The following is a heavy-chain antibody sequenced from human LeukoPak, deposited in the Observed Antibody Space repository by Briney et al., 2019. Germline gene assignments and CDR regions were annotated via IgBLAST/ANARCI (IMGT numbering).Heavy chain of an antibody. Sequence: SVKISCKASGGTFSSYAISWVRQAPGQGLEWMGRIIPIFGTANYAQKFQGRVTITTDESTSTAYMELSSLRSEDTAVYYCAREGDYDILTGYYNYWGQGTLVTVSS. CDR1: GGTFSSYA. CDR2: IIPIFGTA. J-gene: IGHJ4*02. V-gene: IGHV1-69*05. D-gene: IGHD3-9*01. CDR3: AREGDYDILTGYYNY.